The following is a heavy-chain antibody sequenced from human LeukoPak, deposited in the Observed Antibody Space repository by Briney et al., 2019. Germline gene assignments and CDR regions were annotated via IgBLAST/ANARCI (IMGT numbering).Heavy chain of an antibody. D-gene: IGHD1-26*01. CDR1: GGSISSYY. CDR3: ARSVVGATYNWFDP. V-gene: IGHV4-59*01. J-gene: IGHJ5*02. Sequence: PSETLSLTCTVSGGSISSYYWSWIRQPPGKGLEWIGYIYYSGSTNYNPSLKSRVTISVDTSKNQFSLKLSSVTAADTAVYYCARSVVGATYNWFDPWGQGTLVTVSS. CDR2: IYYSGST.